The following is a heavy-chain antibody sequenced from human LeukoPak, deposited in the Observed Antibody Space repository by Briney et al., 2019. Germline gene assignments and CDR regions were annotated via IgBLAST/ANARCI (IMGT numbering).Heavy chain of an antibody. Sequence: ASVRVSCKASGYTFTSYDINWVRQATGQGLEWMGWMNPDGSNTCYAQKVQGRVTMARDTSISTGYMEMSSLRAEDTAVYYCASGLARTSMVTRGELRFDYWGQRPLVTVSS. D-gene: IGHD5-18*01. CDR3: ASGLARTSMVTRGELRFDY. V-gene: IGHV1-8*01. J-gene: IGHJ4*02. CDR2: MNPDGSNT. CDR1: GYTFTSYD.